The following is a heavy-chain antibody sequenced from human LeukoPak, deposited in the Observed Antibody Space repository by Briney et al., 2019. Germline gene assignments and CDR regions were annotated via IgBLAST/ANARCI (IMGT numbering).Heavy chain of an antibody. V-gene: IGHV4-59*01. J-gene: IGHJ6*02. Sequence: SETLSLTCTVSGGSNSSYYWSWIRQPPGKGLEWIGYIYYSGSTNYNPSLKSRVTISVDTSKNQFSLKLSSVTAADTAVYYCARGRYCSSTSCYGMDVWGQGTTVTVSS. CDR1: GGSNSSYY. CDR3: ARGRYCSSTSCYGMDV. D-gene: IGHD2-2*01. CDR2: IYYSGST.